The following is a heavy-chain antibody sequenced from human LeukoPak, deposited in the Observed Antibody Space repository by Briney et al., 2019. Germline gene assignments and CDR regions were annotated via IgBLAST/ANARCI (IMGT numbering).Heavy chain of an antibody. V-gene: IGHV3-53*05. CDR2: IYSGGSI. D-gene: IGHD5-18*01. CDR1: GLTVSSY. J-gene: IGHJ4*02. CDR3: ARDAQGYSYGEFDY. Sequence: GGSLRLSCAASGLTVSSYMSWVRQAPGKGLEWVSVIYSGGSIYYADSVKGRFTISRDNSKSTLHLQMNGLRADDTAVYYCARDAQGYSYGEFDYWGQGTLVTVSS.